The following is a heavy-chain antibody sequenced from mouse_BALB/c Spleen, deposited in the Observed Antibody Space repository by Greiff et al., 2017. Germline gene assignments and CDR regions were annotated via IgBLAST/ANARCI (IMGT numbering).Heavy chain of an antibody. CDR2: INPYYGST. Sequence: VQLQQTGPELVKPGASVKISCKASGYSFTDYIMLWVKQSHGKSLEWIGNINPYYGSTSYNLKFKGKATLTVDKSSSTAYMQLNSLTSEDSAVYYCARGDPFAYWGQGTLVTVSA. CDR3: ARGDPFAY. CDR1: GYSFTDYI. J-gene: IGHJ3*01. V-gene: IGHV1-39*01.